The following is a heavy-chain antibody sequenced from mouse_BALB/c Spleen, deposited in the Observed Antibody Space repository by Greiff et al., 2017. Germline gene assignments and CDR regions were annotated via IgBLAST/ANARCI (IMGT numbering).Heavy chain of an antibody. J-gene: IGHJ3*01. D-gene: IGHD1-2*01. CDR1: GFTFSSFG. Sequence: DVQLVESGGGLVQPGGSRKLSCAASGFTFSSFGMHWVRQAPEKGLEWVAYISSGSSTIYYADTVKGRFTISRDNPKNTLFLQMTSLRSEDTAMYYCAIVTTAEFAYWGQGTLVTVSA. CDR2: ISSGSSTI. V-gene: IGHV5-17*02. CDR3: AIVTTAEFAY.